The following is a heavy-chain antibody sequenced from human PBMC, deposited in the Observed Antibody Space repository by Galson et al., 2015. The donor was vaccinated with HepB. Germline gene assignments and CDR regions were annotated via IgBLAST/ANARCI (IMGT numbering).Heavy chain of an antibody. J-gene: IGHJ3*02. CDR1: GYAFTSYG. Sequence: SVKVSCKASGYAFTSYGISWVRQAPGQGLEWMGWISAYNDNTNYAQKLQGRVTMTTDTSTSTAYMELRSLRSDDTAVYYCGRDSYSSGYSFNAFDIWGQGTMVTVSS. V-gene: IGHV1-18*04. CDR3: GRDSYSSGYSFNAFDI. D-gene: IGHD3-22*01. CDR2: ISAYNDNT.